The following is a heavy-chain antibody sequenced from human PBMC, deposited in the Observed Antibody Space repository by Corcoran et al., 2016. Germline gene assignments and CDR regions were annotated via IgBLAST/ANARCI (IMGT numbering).Heavy chain of an antibody. Sequence: QVQLVQSGAEVKKPGASVKVSCKASGYTFTSYDINWVRQATGQGLEWMGWMNPNSGNTGYAQKFQGRVTMTRNTSISTAYMELGSLGSEDTAVYYCARGITMVRGVIFGYWGQGTLVTVSS. CDR3: ARGITMVRGVIFGY. V-gene: IGHV1-8*01. CDR1: GYTFTSYD. J-gene: IGHJ4*02. D-gene: IGHD3-10*01. CDR2: MNPNSGNT.